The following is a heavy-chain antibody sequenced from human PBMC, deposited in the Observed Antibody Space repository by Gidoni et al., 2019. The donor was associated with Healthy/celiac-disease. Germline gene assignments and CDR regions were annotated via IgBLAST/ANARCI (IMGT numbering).Heavy chain of an antibody. CDR1: GFTFTSYA. D-gene: IGHD4-17*01. CDR2: IWYDGSNE. Sequence: QVQLVESGGGVVQPGRSLRLSCAASGFTFTSYAMHWVRQAPGKGLEWVAVIWYDGSNEDYADSVKGRFTITRDNSKNTLYLQMNSLRAEDTAVYYCARDMTTKRYMDVWGKGTTVTVSS. J-gene: IGHJ6*03. CDR3: ARDMTTKRYMDV. V-gene: IGHV3-33*01.